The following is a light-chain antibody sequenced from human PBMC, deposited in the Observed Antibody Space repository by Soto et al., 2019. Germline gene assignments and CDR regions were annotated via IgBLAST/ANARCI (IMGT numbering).Light chain of an antibody. CDR3: QQRSNWPWT. CDR1: QSVSSY. Sequence: EVVLTQSPVTLSLSPGERATLSGRASQSVSSYLAWYQQKTGQAPRILIYDASNRDTGIPARFSGSGSGTDFTLTISRLEPEDFAVYYCQQRSNWPWTFGQGTKVDIK. V-gene: IGKV3-11*01. CDR2: DAS. J-gene: IGKJ1*01.